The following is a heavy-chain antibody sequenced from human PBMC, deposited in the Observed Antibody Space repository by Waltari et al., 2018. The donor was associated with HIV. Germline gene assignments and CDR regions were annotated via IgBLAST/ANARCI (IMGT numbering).Heavy chain of an antibody. Sequence: EVQLVESGGGLVQAGGSLRLSCAASGFTFSSHWMYWVRQAPGKGLGWVSRINSDGSSTSYADSVKGRFTISRDNAKNTLYLQMNSLRAEDTAVYYCARGGYNYHFDYWGQGTLVTVSS. CDR2: INSDGSST. J-gene: IGHJ4*02. D-gene: IGHD5-18*01. V-gene: IGHV3-74*01. CDR3: ARGGYNYHFDY. CDR1: GFTFSSHW.